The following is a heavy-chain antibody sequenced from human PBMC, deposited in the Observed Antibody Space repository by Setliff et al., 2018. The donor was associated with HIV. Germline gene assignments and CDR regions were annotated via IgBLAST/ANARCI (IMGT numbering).Heavy chain of an antibody. V-gene: IGHV5-51*01. CDR1: GYSCTSYW. CDR2: IYPGDSDT. Sequence: GASLKISCKGSGYSCTSYWNGWVRPMPGKGLEWMGIIYPGDSDTRYSPSFQGQVTISADKSISTAYLQWSSLKASDTAMYYCARLSDIIVATIWYWGQGTLVTVSS. D-gene: IGHD5-12*01. J-gene: IGHJ4*02. CDR3: ARLSDIIVATIWY.